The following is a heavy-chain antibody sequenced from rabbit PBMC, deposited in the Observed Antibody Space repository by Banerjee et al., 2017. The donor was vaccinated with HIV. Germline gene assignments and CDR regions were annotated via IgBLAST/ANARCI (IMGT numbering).Heavy chain of an antibody. J-gene: IGHJ6*01. CDR3: AREGVNIGGGYL. V-gene: IGHV1S45*01. CDR2: IAAGSGST. D-gene: IGHD2-1*01. Sequence: QEQVGESGGGLVQPEGSLTLTCTASGFSFGSSYYECWVRQAPGKGLEWIGCIAAGSGSTSYASWAKGRFTISKTSSTTVTLQMTSLTAADTATYFCAREGVNIGGGYLWGPGTLV. CDR1: GFSFGSSYY.